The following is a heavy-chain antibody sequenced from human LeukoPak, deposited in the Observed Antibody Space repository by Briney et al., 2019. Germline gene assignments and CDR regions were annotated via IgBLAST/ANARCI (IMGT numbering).Heavy chain of an antibody. J-gene: IGHJ4*02. D-gene: IGHD2-15*01. V-gene: IGHV4-30-2*01. CDR3: ARASGGVVAAISY. CDR1: GGSISSGGYS. CDR2: IYESGST. Sequence: SETLSLTCAVSGGSISSGGYSWHWIRQPPGKGLEWIGHIYESGSTYYNPSLKSRVAISVDRSKTQFSLKLTSVTAADTAVYFCARASGGVVAAISYWGQGILVTVSS.